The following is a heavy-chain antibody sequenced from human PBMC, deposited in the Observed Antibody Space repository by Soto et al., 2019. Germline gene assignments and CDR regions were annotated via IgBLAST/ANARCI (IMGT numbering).Heavy chain of an antibody. D-gene: IGHD2-15*01. CDR2: IIPIFGTA. J-gene: IGHJ6*02. Sequence: ASVKVSCKASGGTFSSYAISWVRQAPGQGLEWMGGIIPIFGTANYAQKFQGRVTITADESTSTAYMELSSLRSEDTAVYYCARGRCSGGSCYHASYYYYYGMDVWGQGTTVTVSS. CDR3: ARGRCSGGSCYHASYYYYYGMDV. CDR1: GGTFSSYA. V-gene: IGHV1-69*13.